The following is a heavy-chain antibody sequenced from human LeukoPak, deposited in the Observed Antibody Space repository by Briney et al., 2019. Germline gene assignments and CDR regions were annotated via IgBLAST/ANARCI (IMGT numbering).Heavy chain of an antibody. CDR1: GGSISNFY. V-gene: IGHV4-59*08. CDR2: IHYSGNS. D-gene: IGHD2-8*01. Sequence: KPSETLSLTCSVSGGSISNFYWNWIRQPPGKRLEWIGNIHYSGNSNYNPSLQSRVTISIDTSRKQLFLKLSSVTAADTAVYYCALAPNSNWFDFWGQGTLVTVSS. CDR3: ALAPNSNWFDF. J-gene: IGHJ5*01.